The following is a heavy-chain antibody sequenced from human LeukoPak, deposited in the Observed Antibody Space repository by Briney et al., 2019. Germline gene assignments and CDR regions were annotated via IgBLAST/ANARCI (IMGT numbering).Heavy chain of an antibody. D-gene: IGHD3-22*01. CDR1: GGSISSNNYY. CDR3: ASYDSSGLDAFDI. V-gene: IGHV4-39*01. Sequence: SETLSLTCTVSGGSISSNNYYWGWIRQPPGKGLEWIGSIYYSGSTYNNPSLRSRVTISVDTTKNQFSLKLTSVTAADTAVYYCASYDSSGLDAFDIWGQGTMVTVSS. J-gene: IGHJ3*02. CDR2: IYYSGST.